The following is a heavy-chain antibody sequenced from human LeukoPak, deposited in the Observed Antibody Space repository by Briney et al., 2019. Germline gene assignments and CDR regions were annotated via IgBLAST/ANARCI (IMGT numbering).Heavy chain of an antibody. Sequence: GGSLRLSCAASGFTFSSYAMSWVRQAPGKGLEWVSAISGSGGSTYYADAVKGRFTISRDNSRNTLYLQMHSLGAVDTAVYYCANTLVRGVPSMDVWGQGTTVTVSS. D-gene: IGHD3-10*01. J-gene: IGHJ6*02. CDR3: ANTLVRGVPSMDV. CDR1: GFTFSSYA. V-gene: IGHV3-23*01. CDR2: ISGSGGST.